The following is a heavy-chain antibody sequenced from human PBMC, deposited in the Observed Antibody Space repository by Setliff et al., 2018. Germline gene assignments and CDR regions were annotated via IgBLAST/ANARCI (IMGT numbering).Heavy chain of an antibody. J-gene: IGHJ4*02. CDR1: GFTFSSYA. CDR2: ISGSGGST. Sequence: GGSLRLSCTASGFTFSSYAMSWVRQAPGKGLEWVSAISGSGGSTYYADSVKGRFTISRDNSENTLFLQMTSLRPEDTGIYYCAKVKKPLIRGSGFDYWGRGTLVTVS. D-gene: IGHD2-8*01. V-gene: IGHV3-23*01. CDR3: AKVKKPLIRGSGFDY.